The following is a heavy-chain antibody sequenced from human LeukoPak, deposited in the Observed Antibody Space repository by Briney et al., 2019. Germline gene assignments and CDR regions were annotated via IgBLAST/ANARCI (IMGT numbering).Heavy chain of an antibody. CDR2: IYTSGST. J-gene: IGHJ3*02. CDR3: ARHCSSISCHDAFDI. CDR1: GGSISSYY. V-gene: IGHV4-4*07. Sequence: PSETLSLTCTVSGGSISSYYWSWIRQPAGRGLEWIGRIYTSGSTNYNPSLKSRVTMSVDTSKNQFSLKLSSVTAADTAVYYCARHCSSISCHDAFDIWGQGTMVTVSS. D-gene: IGHD2-2*01.